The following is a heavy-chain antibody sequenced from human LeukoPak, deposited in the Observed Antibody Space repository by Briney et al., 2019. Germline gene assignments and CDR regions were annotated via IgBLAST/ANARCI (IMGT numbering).Heavy chain of an antibody. CDR2: IYYSGST. Sequence: SETLSLTCTVSGGSISSSSYYWGWIRQPPGKGLEWIGSIYYSGSTYYNPSLKSRVTISVDTSKNQFSLKLSSVTAADTAVYYCASSGTTAIVGYWGQGTLVTVSS. D-gene: IGHD1-7*01. V-gene: IGHV4-39*01. CDR3: ASSGTTAIVGY. CDR1: GGSISSSSYY. J-gene: IGHJ4*02.